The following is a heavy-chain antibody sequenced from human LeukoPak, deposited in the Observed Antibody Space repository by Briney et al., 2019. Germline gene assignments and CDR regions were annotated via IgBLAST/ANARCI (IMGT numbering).Heavy chain of an antibody. D-gene: IGHD6-13*01. CDR2: IYYSGST. CDR1: GGSVSSGTYY. V-gene: IGHV4-61*01. Sequence: SETLSLTCTVSGGSVSSGTYYWSWIRQPPGKGLEWIGYIYYSGSTNYNPSLKSRVTISVDTSKNQFSLKLSSVTAADTAVYYCARGGSWFLDWGQGTLVTVSS. J-gene: IGHJ4*02. CDR3: ARGGSWFLD.